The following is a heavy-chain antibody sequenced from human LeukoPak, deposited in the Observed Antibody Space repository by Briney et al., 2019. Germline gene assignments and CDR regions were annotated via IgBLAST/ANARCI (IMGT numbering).Heavy chain of an antibody. D-gene: IGHD3-10*01. CDR1: GYTLTELS. V-gene: IGHV1-24*01. Sequence: ASVKVSCKVSGYTLTELSMHWGREAPGKGLEWMGGFDPEEGETIYAQKFQGRVTMTEDTSTDTAYMELSSLRSEDTAVYYCATVPPGTWFGETSVDYWGQGTLVTVSS. CDR2: FDPEEGET. J-gene: IGHJ4*02. CDR3: ATVPPGTWFGETSVDY.